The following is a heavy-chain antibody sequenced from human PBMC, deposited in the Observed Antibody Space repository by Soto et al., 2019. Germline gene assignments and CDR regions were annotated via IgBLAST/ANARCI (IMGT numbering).Heavy chain of an antibody. V-gene: IGHV4-59*01. CDR1: GGSISSYY. CDR2: IYYSGST. D-gene: IGHD4-17*01. Sequence: SETLSLTCTVSGGSISSYYWSWIRQPPGKGLEWIGYIYYSGSTNYNPSLKSRVTISVDTSKNQFSLKLSSVTAADTAVYYCARAPIMYGDYPIFDYWGQGTLVTVSS. J-gene: IGHJ4*02. CDR3: ARAPIMYGDYPIFDY.